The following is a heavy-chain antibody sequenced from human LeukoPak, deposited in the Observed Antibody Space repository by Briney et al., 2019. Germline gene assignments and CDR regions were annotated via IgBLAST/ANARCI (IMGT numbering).Heavy chain of an antibody. Sequence: GGSLRLSCAASGFTFSVYYMSWIRQAPGKGLEWVSYISRNSYTNYADSVKGRFTISRDNAKNSLYLQMASLRAEDTAVYYCARMGIAAVGAYYFDYWGQGTLVAVSS. CDR1: GFTFSVYY. D-gene: IGHD6-13*01. CDR3: ARMGIAAVGAYYFDY. CDR2: ISRNSYT. J-gene: IGHJ4*02. V-gene: IGHV3-11*06.